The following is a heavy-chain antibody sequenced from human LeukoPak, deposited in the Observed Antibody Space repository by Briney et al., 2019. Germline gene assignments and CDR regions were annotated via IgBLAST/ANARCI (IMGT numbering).Heavy chain of an antibody. V-gene: IGHV3-21*01. CDR2: ISSSSAYI. J-gene: IGHJ5*02. D-gene: IGHD5-12*01. Sequence: PGGSLRLSCAASGFTFSGYTISWVRQTPGKGLEWVSSISSSSAYINYADSVRGRFTISRDNAKNSLYLQMNSLRGDDTAVYYCARAPSGPRPGNSFDPWGQGTLVTVSS. CDR3: ARAPSGPRPGNSFDP. CDR1: GFTFSGYT.